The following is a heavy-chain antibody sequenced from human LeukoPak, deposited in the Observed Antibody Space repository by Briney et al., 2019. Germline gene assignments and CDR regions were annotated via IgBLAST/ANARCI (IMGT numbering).Heavy chain of an antibody. D-gene: IGHD3-22*01. CDR3: AKSAVTTVTTWEYYYDSNGWNWFDP. CDR2: ISGSGGST. Sequence: PGGSLRLSCAASGFTFSSYAMNWVRQAPGKGLEWVSAISGSGGSTYYADSVKGRFTISRDNSKNTLYLQMNSLRAEDTAVYYCAKSAVTTVTTWEYYYDSNGWNWFDPWGQGTLVTVSS. J-gene: IGHJ5*02. V-gene: IGHV3-23*01. CDR1: GFTFSSYA.